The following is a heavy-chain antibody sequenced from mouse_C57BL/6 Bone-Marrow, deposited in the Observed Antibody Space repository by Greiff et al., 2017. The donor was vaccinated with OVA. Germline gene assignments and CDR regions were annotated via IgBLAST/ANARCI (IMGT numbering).Heavy chain of an antibody. CDR2: ISDGGSYT. CDR3: ARDTYYTFAY. CDR1: GFTFSSYA. D-gene: IGHD2-12*01. J-gene: IGHJ3*01. Sequence: EVKLVESGGGLVKPGGSLKLSCAASGFTFSSYAMSWVRQTPEKRLEWVATISDGGSYTYYPDNVKGRFTISRDNAKNNLYLQMSHLKSEDTAMYYCARDTYYTFAYWGQGTLVTVSA. V-gene: IGHV5-4*01.